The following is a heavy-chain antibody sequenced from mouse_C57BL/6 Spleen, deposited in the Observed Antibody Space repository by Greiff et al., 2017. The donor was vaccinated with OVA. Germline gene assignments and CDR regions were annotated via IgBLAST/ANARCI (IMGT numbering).Heavy chain of an antibody. V-gene: IGHV5-17*01. Sequence: EVKLMESGGGLVKPGGSLKLSCAASGFTFSDYGMHWVRQAPEKGLEWVAYISSGSSTIYYADTVKGRFTISRDNAKNTLFLQMTSLRSEDTAMYYCARDKFPLAMDYWGQGTSVTVSS. CDR3: ARDKFPLAMDY. CDR1: GFTFSDYG. J-gene: IGHJ4*01. CDR2: ISSGSSTI. D-gene: IGHD6-1*01.